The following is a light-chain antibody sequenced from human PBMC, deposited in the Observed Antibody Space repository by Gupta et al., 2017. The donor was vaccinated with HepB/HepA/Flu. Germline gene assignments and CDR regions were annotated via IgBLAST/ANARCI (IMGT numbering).Light chain of an antibody. V-gene: IGKV1-39*01. CDR3: QQRVSTPCT. J-gene: IGKJ2*02. Sequence: DIQMTQSPSSLSASVGDRVTITCRAGQSVATYVHWYQQETGKAPKLLIYGASTLNSGVPPRFSGSGSGTDFTLTISRLQPEDFAIYYCQQRVSTPCTFGQGTKLEIK. CDR2: GAS. CDR1: QSVATY.